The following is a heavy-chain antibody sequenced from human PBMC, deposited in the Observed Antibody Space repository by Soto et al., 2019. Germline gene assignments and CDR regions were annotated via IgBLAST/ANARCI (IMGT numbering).Heavy chain of an antibody. V-gene: IGHV1-3*01. Sequence: ASVKVSCKASGYTLTSYGMHWVRQAPGQRLEWMGWINAGNGNTKYSQKFQGRVTITRDTSASTAYMELSSLRSEDTAVYYCARDPIYGIVSLPDFDYWGQGTLVTVSS. CDR1: GYTLTSYG. CDR3: ARDPIYGIVSLPDFDY. D-gene: IGHD3-3*01. CDR2: INAGNGNT. J-gene: IGHJ4*02.